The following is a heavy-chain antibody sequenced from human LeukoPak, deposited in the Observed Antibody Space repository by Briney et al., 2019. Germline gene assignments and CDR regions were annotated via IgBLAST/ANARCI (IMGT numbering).Heavy chain of an antibody. CDR3: ARGAYPKFDP. V-gene: IGHV4-59*12. D-gene: IGHD2-2*02. CDR1: GGSISSYY. CDR2: IYYSGST. Sequence: PSETLSLTCTVSGGSISSYYWNWVRQPPGKGLEWIGYIYYSGSTNYNPSLKSRVTISVDTSKNQFSLKLSSVTAADTAVYYCARGAYPKFDPWGQGTLVTVSS. J-gene: IGHJ5*02.